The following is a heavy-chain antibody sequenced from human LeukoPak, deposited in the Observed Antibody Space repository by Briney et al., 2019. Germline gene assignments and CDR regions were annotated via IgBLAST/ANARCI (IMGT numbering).Heavy chain of an antibody. CDR2: INPNSGGT. J-gene: IGHJ4*02. CDR1: GYTFTGCY. D-gene: IGHD2-15*01. Sequence: ASVKVSCKASGYTFTGCYMHWVRQAPGQGLEWMGRINPNSGGTNYAQKFQGRVTMTRDTSISTAYMELSRLRSDDTAVYYCARGPTYCSGGSCYGEEVDYWGQGTLVTVSS. V-gene: IGHV1-2*06. CDR3: ARGPTYCSGGSCYGEEVDY.